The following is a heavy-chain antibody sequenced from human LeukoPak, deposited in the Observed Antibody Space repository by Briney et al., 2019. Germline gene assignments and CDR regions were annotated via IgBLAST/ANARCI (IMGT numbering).Heavy chain of an antibody. CDR1: GYTFNDYY. CDR2: INPHSGGT. J-gene: IGHJ4*02. D-gene: IGHD3-3*01. CDR3: ARAGGTYYDFWSAH. Sequence: ASVKVSCKPSGYTFNDYYIHWVRQAPGQGLEWMGWINPHSGGTYYAQKFQGRVTITMDRSIITAYMELSRLRSDDTAVYYCARAGGTYYDFWSAHWGQGTLVTVSS. V-gene: IGHV1-2*02.